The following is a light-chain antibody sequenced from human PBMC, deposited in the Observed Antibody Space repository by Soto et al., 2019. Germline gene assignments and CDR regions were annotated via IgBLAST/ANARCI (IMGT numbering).Light chain of an antibody. Sequence: DVVMTQSPLSLPVTLGQPASISCRSSQSLVSGDGNTYLNWFQQRPGQSPRRLIYKVSNRDSGVADRCSGSVSRINFTMKISRVEAEDVGISFCVQASNWPYTFGQGTKLEIK. J-gene: IGKJ2*01. CDR3: VQASNWPYT. CDR1: QSLVSGDGNTY. CDR2: KVS. V-gene: IGKV2-30*01.